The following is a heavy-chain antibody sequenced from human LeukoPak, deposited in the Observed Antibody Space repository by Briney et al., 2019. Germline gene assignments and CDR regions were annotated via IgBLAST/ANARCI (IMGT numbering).Heavy chain of an antibody. J-gene: IGHJ6*03. Sequence: ASVKVSCKASGYTFTSYDIHWVRQAPGQGLEWMGGFDPEDGETIYAQKFQGRVTMTEDTSTDTAYMELSSLRSEDTAVYYCATNDYSNPLGVYYYYMDVWGKGTTVTVSS. CDR3: ATNDYSNPLGVYYYYMDV. CDR2: FDPEDGET. CDR1: GYTFTSYD. V-gene: IGHV1-24*01. D-gene: IGHD4-11*01.